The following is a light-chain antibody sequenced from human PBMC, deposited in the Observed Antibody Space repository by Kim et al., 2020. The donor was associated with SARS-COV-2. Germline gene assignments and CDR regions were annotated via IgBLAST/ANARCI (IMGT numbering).Light chain of an antibody. CDR2: GAS. CDR3: QQFNDRPPYT. CDR1: KSISSN. J-gene: IGKJ2*01. V-gene: IGKV3-15*01. Sequence: SLGERVTLSCRASKSISSNLAWYHQTPGQAPRLLIYGASTRATDVPARFSGSGSGTEFTLTISGLHSEDFGTYYCQQFNDRPPYTFGQGTKLEI.